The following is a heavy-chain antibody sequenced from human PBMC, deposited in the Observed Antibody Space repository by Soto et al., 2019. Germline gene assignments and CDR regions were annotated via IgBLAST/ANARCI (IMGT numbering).Heavy chain of an antibody. J-gene: IGHJ4*02. CDR2: VNSDGSIT. D-gene: IGHD5-18*01. CDR3: TRDQRYSSAV. V-gene: IGHV3-74*01. Sequence: GGSLRLSCAASGFDFTNSWMHWVRQAPGKGLVWVSHVNSDGSITTYADSVKGRFTISRDNAKNTVYLQMNSLRVEDTAVYYCTRDQRYSSAVWGQGTLVTVPS. CDR1: GFDFTNSW.